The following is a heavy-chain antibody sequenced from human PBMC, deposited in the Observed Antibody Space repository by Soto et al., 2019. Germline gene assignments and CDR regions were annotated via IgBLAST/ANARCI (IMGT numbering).Heavy chain of an antibody. J-gene: IGHJ3*01. V-gene: IGHV3-7*01. CDR3: AKATTDHSPGAFDL. CDR1: GFTFSSYW. Sequence: GGSLRLSCAASGFTFSSYWMSWVRQAPGKGLEWVANIKQDGSEKYYVDSVKGRFTISRDNAKNSLYLQMNSLRAEDTAVYYCAKATTDHSPGAFDLWGQGTMVTVSS. CDR2: IKQDGSEK. D-gene: IGHD2-15*01.